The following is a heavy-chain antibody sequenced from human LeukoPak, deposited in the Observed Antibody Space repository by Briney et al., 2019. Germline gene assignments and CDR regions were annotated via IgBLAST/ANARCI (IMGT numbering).Heavy chain of an antibody. CDR3: ARGGYCSGGSCYSLDY. Sequence: GGSLRLSCAASGFTFTTYWMHWVRQVPGKGLVWVARIKGDGRSTRHAASMKGRFTISRDNAKSSLYLQMNSLRAEDTAVYYCARGGYCSGGSCYSLDYWGQGTLVTVSS. V-gene: IGHV3-74*01. D-gene: IGHD2-15*01. CDR2: IKGDGRST. CDR1: GFTFTTYW. J-gene: IGHJ4*02.